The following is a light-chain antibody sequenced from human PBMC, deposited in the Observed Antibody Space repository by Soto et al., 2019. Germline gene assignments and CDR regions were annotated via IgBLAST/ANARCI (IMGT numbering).Light chain of an antibody. CDR2: GAS. CDR3: QHYSSSPYT. Sequence: EIVLTQSPGTLSLSPGERATLSCRASQSVSSSYLAWYQQKPGQALRLLIIGASSRATGIPDRFSGSGSGTDFTLTISRLEPEDFAVYYCQHYSSSPYTFGQGPKLEIK. J-gene: IGKJ2*01. CDR1: QSVSSSY. V-gene: IGKV3-20*01.